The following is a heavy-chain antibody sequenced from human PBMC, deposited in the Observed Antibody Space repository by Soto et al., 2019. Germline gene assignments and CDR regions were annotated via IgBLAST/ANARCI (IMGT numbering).Heavy chain of an antibody. CDR1: GFTFDDYA. J-gene: IGHJ4*02. V-gene: IGHV3-9*01. CDR2: ISWNSGSI. CDR3: AKADYGDYFDY. Sequence: GGSLRLSCAASGFTFDDYAMHWVRQAPGKGLEWVSGISWNSGSIGYADSVKGRFTISRDNAKNSLYLQMNSLRAEDTALYYCAKADYGDYFDYWGQGTLVTVSS. D-gene: IGHD4-17*01.